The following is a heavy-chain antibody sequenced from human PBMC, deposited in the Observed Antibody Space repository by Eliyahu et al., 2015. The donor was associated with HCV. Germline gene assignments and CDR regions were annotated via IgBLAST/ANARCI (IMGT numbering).Heavy chain of an antibody. CDR1: GFPFSDYY. J-gene: IGHJ4*02. Sequence: QVQLVESGGGLVRPGGSLRLSCAASGFPFSDYYMXWVRQAPGKGLEWLSYISGTSSYTNSAVSVKGRFTISRDNAKNSLYLQMNSLRAEDTAVYNCARVPSQYCSGGSCYPVNFDNWGQGTLVTVSS. D-gene: IGHD2-15*01. CDR2: ISGTSSYT. CDR3: ARVPSQYCSGGSCYPVNFDN. V-gene: IGHV3-11*05.